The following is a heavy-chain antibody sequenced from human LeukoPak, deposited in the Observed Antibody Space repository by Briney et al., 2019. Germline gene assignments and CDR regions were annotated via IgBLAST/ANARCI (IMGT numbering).Heavy chain of an antibody. CDR2: INHNGNVN. D-gene: IGHD3-16*01. J-gene: IGHJ6*02. Sequence: GGSLRLSCAASGFTFSSYWMNWARQAPGKGLEWVASINHNGNVNYYVDSVKGRFTISRDNAKNSPYLQMSNLRAEDTAVYFCARGGGLDVWGQGATVTVSS. CDR1: GFTFSSYW. CDR3: ARGGGLDV. V-gene: IGHV3-7*03.